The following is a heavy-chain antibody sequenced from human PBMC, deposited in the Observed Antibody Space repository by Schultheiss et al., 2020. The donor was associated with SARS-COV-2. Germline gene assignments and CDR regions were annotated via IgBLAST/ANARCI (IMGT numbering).Heavy chain of an antibody. CDR3: ASFGYETNFDF. Sequence: SETLSLTCTVSGGSISSYYWSWIRQPPGKGLEWIGYVYYSGTTNYKPSLKSRVTISLDTSKKQFSLRLSSVTTADTAVYYCASFGYETNFDFWGQGTLVTVSS. D-gene: IGHD3-22*01. J-gene: IGHJ3*01. CDR1: GGSISSYY. CDR2: VYYSGTT. V-gene: IGHV4-59*01.